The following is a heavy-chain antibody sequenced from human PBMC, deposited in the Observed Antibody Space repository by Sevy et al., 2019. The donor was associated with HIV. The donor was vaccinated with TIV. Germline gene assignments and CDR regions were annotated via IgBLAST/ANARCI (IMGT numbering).Heavy chain of an antibody. CDR1: GLSVSDNY. D-gene: IGHD3-22*01. Sequence: GGSLRLSCAASGLSVSDNYMNWVRQAPGKGLELVSVIYSDGRTYYADSVKGRFTISRDNSKNTLYLHMNNLRLEDTAVYYCARDRYYDASGYYYYYYGMDVWGQGTTVTVSS. J-gene: IGHJ6*02. V-gene: IGHV3-66*01. CDR2: IYSDGRT. CDR3: ARDRYYDASGYYYYYYGMDV.